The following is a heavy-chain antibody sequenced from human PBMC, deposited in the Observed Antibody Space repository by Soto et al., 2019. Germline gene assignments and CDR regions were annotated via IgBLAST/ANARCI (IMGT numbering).Heavy chain of an antibody. J-gene: IGHJ3*02. CDR3: ASHDYYDSSGYYYVGAFEI. CDR2: ISAYNGNT. V-gene: IGHV1-18*01. D-gene: IGHD3-22*01. CDR1: GYTFTSYG. Sequence: GASVKVSCKASGYTFTSYGISWVRQAPGQGLEWMGWISAYNGNTNYAQKLQGRVTMTTDTSTSTAYMELRSLRSDDTAVYYCASHDYYDSSGYYYVGAFEIWGQGTMVTVSS.